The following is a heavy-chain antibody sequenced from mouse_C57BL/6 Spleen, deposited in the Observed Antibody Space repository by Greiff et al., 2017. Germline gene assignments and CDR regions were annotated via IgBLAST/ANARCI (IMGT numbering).Heavy chain of an antibody. CDR3: ARDYDSFAY. J-gene: IGHJ3*01. CDR2: ISDGGSYT. V-gene: IGHV5-4*01. Sequence: EVQGVESGGGLVKPGGSLKLSCAASGFTFSSYAMSWVRQTPEKRLEWVATISDGGSYTYYPDNVKGRFTISRDNAKNNLYLQMSHLKSEDTAMYYCARDYDSFAYWGQGTLVTVSA. D-gene: IGHD2-4*01. CDR1: GFTFSSYA.